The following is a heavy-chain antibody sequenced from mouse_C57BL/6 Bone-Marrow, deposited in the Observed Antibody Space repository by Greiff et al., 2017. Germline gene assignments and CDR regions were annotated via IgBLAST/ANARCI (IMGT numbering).Heavy chain of an antibody. Sequence: VQLQQPGAELVMPGASVKLSCKASGYTFTSYWMHWVKLRPGQGLEWIGEIDPSDSYPNYNQKFKGKSTLTVDKSSSTAYMQLSGLTSEDSAVNYCARSYHDYCDDWGQGTTLTVSS. V-gene: IGHV1-69*01. CDR2: IDPSDSYP. CDR3: ARSYHDYCDD. J-gene: IGHJ2*01. CDR1: GYTFTSYW.